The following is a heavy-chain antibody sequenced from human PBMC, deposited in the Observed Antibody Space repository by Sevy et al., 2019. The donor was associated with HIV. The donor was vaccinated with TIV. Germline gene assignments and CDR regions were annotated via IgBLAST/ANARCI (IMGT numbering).Heavy chain of an antibody. CDR3: AKEWTQLSDWYGELDY. V-gene: IGHV3-23*01. CDR1: GFTFSNYA. J-gene: IGHJ4*02. Sequence: GGSLRVSCAASGFTFSNYAMSWVRQAPGKGLEWVSSVSISGPNTYYADSVKGRFTISRDNSKNTMYLQMNSLRAEDTAVYYCAKEWTQLSDWYGELDYRGQGSLVTVSS. D-gene: IGHD6-19*01. CDR2: VSISGPNT.